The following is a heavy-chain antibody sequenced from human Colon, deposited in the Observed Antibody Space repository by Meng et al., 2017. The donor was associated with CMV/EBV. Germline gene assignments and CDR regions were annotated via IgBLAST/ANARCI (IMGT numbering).Heavy chain of an antibody. CDR3: ARDLAPAGDQYYYAMDV. D-gene: IGHD6-13*01. CDR1: GFGFYNYA. J-gene: IGHJ6*02. Sequence: GGSLRLSCEASGFGFYNYAMHWVRQAPGKGLEWVSVISYAGSDKFYADSVKGRFTISRDNSKNTLYLQMNSLRTEDTAVYYCARDLAPAGDQYYYAMDVWGQGTTVTVSS. V-gene: IGHV3-30-3*01. CDR2: ISYAGSDK.